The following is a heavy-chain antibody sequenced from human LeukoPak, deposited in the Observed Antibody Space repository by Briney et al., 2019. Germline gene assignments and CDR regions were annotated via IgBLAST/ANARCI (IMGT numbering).Heavy chain of an antibody. D-gene: IGHD6-19*01. CDR3: ARGQWLVNY. CDR2: IRFDGSEK. CDR1: GFSFSSYG. Sequence: GGSLRLSCVASGFSFSSYGMHWVRRAPGKGLEWMTFIRFDGSEKYYADSVKGRFTISRDYSKNTLFLQMNSLRAEDTAVYYCARGQWLVNYWGQGTLVTVSS. J-gene: IGHJ4*02. V-gene: IGHV3-30*02.